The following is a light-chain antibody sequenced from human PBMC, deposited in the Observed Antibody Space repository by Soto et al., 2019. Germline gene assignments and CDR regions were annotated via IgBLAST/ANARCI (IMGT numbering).Light chain of an antibody. CDR2: GVT. V-gene: IGLV2-14*03. J-gene: IGLJ3*02. CDR3: SSYTSSYTWV. Sequence: QSVLTQPASVSGSPGQSITISCSGTTNDVGGYNYVSWYQQHPGKAPKLLIYGVTDRPSGVSSRFSGSKSGNAASLTISGLQAEDEGDYYCSSYTSSYTWVFGGGTKLTV. CDR1: TNDVGGYNY.